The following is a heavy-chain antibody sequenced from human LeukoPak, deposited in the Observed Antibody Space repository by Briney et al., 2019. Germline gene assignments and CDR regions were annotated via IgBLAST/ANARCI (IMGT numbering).Heavy chain of an antibody. D-gene: IGHD3-10*01. CDR3: ARLREAYGMDV. J-gene: IGHJ6*02. Sequence: PSETLSLTCTVSGGSISSYYWSWIRQPPGKGLEWIGYIYYSGSTNYNPSLKSRVTISVDTSKNQFSLKLSSVTAADTSVYYCARLREAYGMDVWGQGTTVIVSS. CDR2: IYYSGST. CDR1: GGSISSYY. V-gene: IGHV4-59*12.